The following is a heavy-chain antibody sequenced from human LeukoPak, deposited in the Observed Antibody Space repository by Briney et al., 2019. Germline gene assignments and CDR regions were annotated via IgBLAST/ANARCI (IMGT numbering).Heavy chain of an antibody. CDR1: GGSISSSSYY. Sequence: SETLSLTCTASGGSISSSSYYWGWIRQPPGKGLEWIGSIYYSGSAYYNPSLKSRVTMSVDTSKNQFSLRLSSVTAADTAVYSCARHPERYSYFDYWGQGTLVTVSS. CDR3: ARHPERYSYFDY. CDR2: IYYSGSA. V-gene: IGHV4-39*01. D-gene: IGHD5-18*01. J-gene: IGHJ4*02.